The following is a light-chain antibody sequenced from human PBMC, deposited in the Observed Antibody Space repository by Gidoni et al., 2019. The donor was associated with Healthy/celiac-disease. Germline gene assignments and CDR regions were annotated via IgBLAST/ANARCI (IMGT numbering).Light chain of an antibody. CDR2: GAS. Sequence: EIVMTQSPATLSVSPGERATLSCRASQSVSSNLAWYQQKPGQAPRLLIYGASTRATGIPARFSRSGSGTEFTLTISSLQSEDFAVYYCQQYNNWPPLTFXGXTKVEIK. J-gene: IGKJ4*01. V-gene: IGKV3-15*01. CDR1: QSVSSN. CDR3: QQYNNWPPLT.